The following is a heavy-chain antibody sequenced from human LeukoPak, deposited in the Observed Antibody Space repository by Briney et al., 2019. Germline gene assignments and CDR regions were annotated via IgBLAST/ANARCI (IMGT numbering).Heavy chain of an antibody. CDR3: ARTAGGYSHYYFDY. V-gene: IGHV4-59*01. D-gene: IGHD2-15*01. CDR1: GGSISGYY. CDR2: ISYSGST. J-gene: IGHJ4*02. Sequence: SETLSLTCTVSGGSISGYYWSWIRQPPGKGLEWIGYISYSGSTNYNPSLKSRVTMSVDTSKNQFSLGLRSVTAADTAIYFCARTAGGYSHYYFDYWGQGTLVTVSS.